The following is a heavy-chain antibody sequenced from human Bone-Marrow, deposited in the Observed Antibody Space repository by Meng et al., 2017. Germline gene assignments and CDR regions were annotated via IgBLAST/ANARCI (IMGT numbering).Heavy chain of an antibody. CDR3: AREEGYCSGGSCYPTGYFDY. Sequence: LPGSGLGTAKSLGTLSLTCAVSGGSISSSNWWSWVRQPPGKGLEWIGEIYHSGSTNYNPSLKSRVTISVDKSKNQFSLKLSSVTAADTAVYYCAREEGYCSGGSCYPTGYFDYWGQGTLVTVSS. J-gene: IGHJ4*02. CDR2: IYHSGST. D-gene: IGHD2-15*01. V-gene: IGHV4-4*02. CDR1: GGSISSSNW.